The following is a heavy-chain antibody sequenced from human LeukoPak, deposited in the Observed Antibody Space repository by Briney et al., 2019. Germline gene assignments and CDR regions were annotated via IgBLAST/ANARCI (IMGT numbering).Heavy chain of an antibody. J-gene: IGHJ4*02. Sequence: ASVKVSCKASGYTFTSYDINWVRQATGQGLKWMGWMNPNSGNTGYAQKFQGRVTITRNTSISTAYMELSSLRSEDTAVYYCARGHDYGESLFDYWGQGTLVTVSS. CDR1: GYTFTSYD. D-gene: IGHD4-17*01. V-gene: IGHV1-8*03. CDR3: ARGHDYGESLFDY. CDR2: MNPNSGNT.